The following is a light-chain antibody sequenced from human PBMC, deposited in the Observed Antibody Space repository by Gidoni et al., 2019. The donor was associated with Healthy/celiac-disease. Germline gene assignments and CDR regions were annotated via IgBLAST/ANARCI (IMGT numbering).Light chain of an antibody. Sequence: SYELTQPPSVSVSPGQTASITCPGDKLGDKYACWYQQKPGQSPVLVIYQDSKRPSGIPERFSGSNSGNTATLTISGTQAMDEADYYCQAWDSSIAQFGGGTKLTVL. J-gene: IGLJ2*01. V-gene: IGLV3-1*01. CDR3: QAWDSSIAQ. CDR2: QDS. CDR1: KLGDKY.